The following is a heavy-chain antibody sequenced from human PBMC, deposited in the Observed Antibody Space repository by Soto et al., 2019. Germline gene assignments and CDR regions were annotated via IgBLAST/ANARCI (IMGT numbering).Heavy chain of an antibody. Sequence: QVQLQESGPGLVKPSQTLSLTCTVSGGSTSSGGYYWSWIRQHPGKGLEWIGYIYYSGSTYYNPSLKSRVTISVDTSKNQFSLKLSSVTAADTAVYYCARDVGDDFWSGRRKNWFDPWGQGTLVTVSS. J-gene: IGHJ5*02. V-gene: IGHV4-31*03. D-gene: IGHD3-3*01. CDR1: GGSTSSGGYY. CDR2: IYYSGST. CDR3: ARDVGDDFWSGRRKNWFDP.